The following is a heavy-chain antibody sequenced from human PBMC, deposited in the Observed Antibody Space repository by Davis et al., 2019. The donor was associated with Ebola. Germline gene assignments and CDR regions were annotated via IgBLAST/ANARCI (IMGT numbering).Heavy chain of an antibody. CDR1: GFTFSGSA. CDR3: TRRGYSYGYYYYGMDV. D-gene: IGHD5-18*01. V-gene: IGHV3-48*01. J-gene: IGHJ6*02. Sequence: GESLKISCAASGFTFSGSAMHWVRQAPGKGLEWVSYISSSSSTIYYADSVKGRFTISRDNAKNSLYLQMNSLKTEDTAVYYCTRRGYSYGYYYYGMDVWGQGTTVTVSS. CDR2: ISSSSSTI.